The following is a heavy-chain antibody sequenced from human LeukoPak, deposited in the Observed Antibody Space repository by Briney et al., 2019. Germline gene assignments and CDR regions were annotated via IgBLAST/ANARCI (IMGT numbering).Heavy chain of an antibody. D-gene: IGHD3-3*01. CDR1: GYTFTSYG. J-gene: IGHJ4*02. Sequence: ASVKVSCKASGYTFTSYGISWVRQAPGQGLEWMGWIGAYNGNTNYAQKLQGRVTMTTDTSTSTAYMELRSLRSDDTAVYYCARERSYDFWSGYDIWGQGTLVTVSS. V-gene: IGHV1-18*01. CDR3: ARERSYDFWSGYDI. CDR2: IGAYNGNT.